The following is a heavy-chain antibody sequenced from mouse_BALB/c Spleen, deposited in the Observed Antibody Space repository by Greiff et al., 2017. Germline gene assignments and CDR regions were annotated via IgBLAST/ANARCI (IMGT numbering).Heavy chain of an antibody. J-gene: IGHJ3*01. V-gene: IGHV5-17*02. Sequence: EVQLVESGGGLVQPGGSRKLSCAASGFTFSSFGMHWVRQAPEKGLEWVAYISSGSSTIYYADTVKGRFTISRDNPKNTLFLQMTSLRSEDTAMYYCARGDRYDSWFAYWGQGTLVTVSA. CDR3: ARGDRYDSWFAY. CDR2: ISSGSSTI. D-gene: IGHD2-14*01. CDR1: GFTFSSFG.